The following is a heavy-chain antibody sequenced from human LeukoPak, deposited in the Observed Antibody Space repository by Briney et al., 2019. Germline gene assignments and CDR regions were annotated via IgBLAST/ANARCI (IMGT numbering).Heavy chain of an antibody. CDR1: GYSFTSYW. D-gene: IGHD6-19*01. CDR2: IIPIFGTA. Sequence: KISCKGSGYSFTSYWISWVRQAPGQGLEWMGGIIPIFGTANYAQKFQGRVTITADESTSTAYMELSSLRSEDTAVYYCARDSSGWAGGAFDIWGQGTMVTVSS. V-gene: IGHV1-69*01. CDR3: ARDSSGWAGGAFDI. J-gene: IGHJ3*02.